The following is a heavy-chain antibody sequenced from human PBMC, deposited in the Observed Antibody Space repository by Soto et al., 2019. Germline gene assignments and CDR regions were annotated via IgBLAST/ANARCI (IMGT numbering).Heavy chain of an antibody. V-gene: IGHV3-48*03. CDR1: GFTFSSYE. D-gene: IGHD2-15*01. Sequence: EVQVVESGGGLVQPGGSLRLSCAASGFTFSSYEMNLVRQAPGKGLEWFSYISGSGSSKYYADSVKGRFTVSRDNAKNALYLQMNRLSAADTAVYYCARDRYCVGGSCYRDTSDIWGQGTMVTVSS. CDR3: ARDRYCVGGSCYRDTSDI. J-gene: IGHJ3*02. CDR2: ISGSGSSK.